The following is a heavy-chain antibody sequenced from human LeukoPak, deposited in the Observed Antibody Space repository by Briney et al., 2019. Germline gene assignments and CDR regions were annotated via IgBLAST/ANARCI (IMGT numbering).Heavy chain of an antibody. CDR2: ISSSGGST. J-gene: IGHJ4*02. CDR1: GFTFSSYA. D-gene: IGHD2-15*01. Sequence: GGSLRLSCAASGFTFSSYAMSWVRQAPGKGLEWVSAISSSGGSTYYADSVKGRFTISRDNSKNTLYLQMNSLRAEDTAVYYCARDRKYCSGGSCYSRAHFDYWGQGTLVTVSS. CDR3: ARDRKYCSGGSCYSRAHFDY. V-gene: IGHV3-23*01.